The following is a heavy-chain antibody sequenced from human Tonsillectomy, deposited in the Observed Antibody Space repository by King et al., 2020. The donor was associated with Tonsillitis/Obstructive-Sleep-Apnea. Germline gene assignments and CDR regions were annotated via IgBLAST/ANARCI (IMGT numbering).Heavy chain of an antibody. Sequence: VQLVESGGGLVQPGGSLRLSCAASGFTFSSFWMSWVRQAPGKGLEWGANIKEDGSEKYYVDSVKGRFTISRDNTKKSLFLQMNSLRAEDTAVYYCARVLDYYDSSGYRAFDIWGQGTMVTVSS. CDR2: IKEDGSEK. CDR1: GFTFSSFW. V-gene: IGHV3-7*03. D-gene: IGHD3-22*01. CDR3: ARVLDYYDSSGYRAFDI. J-gene: IGHJ3*02.